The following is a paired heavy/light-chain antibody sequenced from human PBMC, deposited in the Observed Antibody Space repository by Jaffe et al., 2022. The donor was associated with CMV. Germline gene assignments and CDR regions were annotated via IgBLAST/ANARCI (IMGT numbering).Light chain of an antibody. V-gene: IGKV6-21*01. CDR2: YAS. CDR3: HQSSSLLRT. J-gene: IGKJ1*01. Sequence: EIVLTQSPDFQSVTPKEKVTITCRASQSIGSSLHWYQQKPDQSPKLLIKYASQSFSGVPSRFSGSGSGTDFTLTINSLEAEDAATYYCHQSSSLLRTFGQGTKVEIK. CDR1: QSIGSS.
Heavy chain of an antibody. CDR1: GGSFSGYY. Sequence: QVQLQQWGAGLLKPSETLSLTCAVYGGSFSGYYWSWIRQPPGKGLEWIGEINHSGSTNYNPSLKSRVTISVDTSKNQFSLKLSSVTAADTAVYYCARSRPYYYGSGSQAFDYWGQGTLVTVSS. CDR3: ARSRPYYYGSGSQAFDY. D-gene: IGHD3-10*01. J-gene: IGHJ4*02. CDR2: INHSGST. V-gene: IGHV4-34*01.